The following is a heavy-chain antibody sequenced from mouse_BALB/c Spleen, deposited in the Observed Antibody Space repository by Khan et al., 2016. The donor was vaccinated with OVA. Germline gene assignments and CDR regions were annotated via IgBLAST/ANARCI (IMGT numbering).Heavy chain of an antibody. D-gene: IGHD1-1*01. CDR2: IDPESGTT. Sequence: QVQLQQSGAELVRPGASVTLSCKASGYTFTDYEIHWVKQTLVHGLEWIGVIDPESGTTAYNQKFKGKATLTADKSSSTAYMELRSLTSEDSAVYYCPSRDYGSSSGFAYWGQGTLVTVSA. CDR1: GYTFTDYE. CDR3: PSRDYGSSSGFAY. V-gene: IGHV1-15*01. J-gene: IGHJ3*01.